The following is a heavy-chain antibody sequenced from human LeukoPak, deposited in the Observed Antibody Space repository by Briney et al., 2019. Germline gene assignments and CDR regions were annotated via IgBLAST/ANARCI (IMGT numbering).Heavy chain of an antibody. CDR2: ISWNSGTI. CDR1: GFTFDDFA. Sequence: GGSLRLSCVASGFTFDDFAMHWVRHAPGKGLEWVSGISWNSGTIAYADSVKGRFTISRDNAKNSLYLQMNSLRAEDTAVYYCAELGITMIGGVWGKGTTVTISS. D-gene: IGHD3-10*02. V-gene: IGHV3-9*01. CDR3: AELGITMIGGV. J-gene: IGHJ6*04.